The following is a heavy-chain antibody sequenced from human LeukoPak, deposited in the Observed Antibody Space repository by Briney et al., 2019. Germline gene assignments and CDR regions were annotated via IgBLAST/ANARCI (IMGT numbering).Heavy chain of an antibody. CDR2: IRGGGGSA. V-gene: IGHV3-23*01. CDR1: GFTFSAYA. Sequence: GGSLRLSCTASGFTFSAYAMMWVRQAPGEGPEWVSAIRGGGGSAFCADSVKGRFTISRDNSKYTLFLQMNSLRAEDTAVYYCARDPNGDYIGAFDMWGPGTMVTVSS. J-gene: IGHJ3*02. CDR3: ARDPNGDYIGAFDM. D-gene: IGHD4-17*01.